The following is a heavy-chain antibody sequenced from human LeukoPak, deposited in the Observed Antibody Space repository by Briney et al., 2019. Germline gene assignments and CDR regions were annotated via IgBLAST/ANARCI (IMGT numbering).Heavy chain of an antibody. Sequence: SETLSLTCTVSGGSISSYYWSWIRQPPGKGLEWIGYIYYSGSTYYNPSLKSRVTISVDTSKNQFSLKLSSVTAADTAVYYCARESIVATGGYFDYWGQGTLVTVSS. V-gene: IGHV4-59*12. D-gene: IGHD5-12*01. CDR3: ARESIVATGGYFDY. CDR1: GGSISSYY. J-gene: IGHJ4*02. CDR2: IYYSGST.